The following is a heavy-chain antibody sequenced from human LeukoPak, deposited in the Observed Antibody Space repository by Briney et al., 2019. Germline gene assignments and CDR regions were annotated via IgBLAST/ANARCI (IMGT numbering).Heavy chain of an antibody. CDR2: INPNSGGT. J-gene: IGHJ4*02. V-gene: IGHV1-2*02. CDR3: ARVTAYYDSSGHELDY. D-gene: IGHD3-22*01. Sequence: ASVRVSCKASGYTFTGYYIHWVRQAPGQGLEWMGWINPNSGGTNYAQKFQGRVTMTRDTSISTAYMELSRLRSDDTAVYYCARVTAYYDSSGHELDYWGQGTLVTVSS. CDR1: GYTFTGYY.